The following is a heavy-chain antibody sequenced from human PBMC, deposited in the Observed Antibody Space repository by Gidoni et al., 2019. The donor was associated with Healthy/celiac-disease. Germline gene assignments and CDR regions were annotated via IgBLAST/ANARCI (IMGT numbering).Heavy chain of an antibody. J-gene: IGHJ4*02. CDR1: GFTFSSYS. Sequence: EVQLVESGGGLVKPGGSLRLSCAASGFTFSSYSMNWVRQAPGKGLEWVSSISSSSSYIYYADSVKGRFTISRDNAKNSLYLQMNSLRAEDTAVYYCARECSSTRPRITPLYYFDYWGQGTLVTVSS. CDR2: ISSSSSYI. D-gene: IGHD2-2*01. V-gene: IGHV3-21*01. CDR3: ARECSSTRPRITPLYYFDY.